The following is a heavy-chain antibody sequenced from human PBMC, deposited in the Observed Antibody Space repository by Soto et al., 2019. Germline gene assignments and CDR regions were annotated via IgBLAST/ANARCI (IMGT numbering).Heavy chain of an antibody. CDR1: GFTFSSYS. CDR3: ARDRRVWSGYSAEYFQH. Sequence: GGSLRLSCAASGFTFSSYSMNWVRQAPGKGLEWVSYISSSSSTIYYADSVKGRFTISRDNAKNSLYLQMNSLRAEDTAVYYCARDRRVWSGYSAEYFQHWGQGTLVTVSS. J-gene: IGHJ1*01. V-gene: IGHV3-48*04. D-gene: IGHD3-3*01. CDR2: ISSSSSTI.